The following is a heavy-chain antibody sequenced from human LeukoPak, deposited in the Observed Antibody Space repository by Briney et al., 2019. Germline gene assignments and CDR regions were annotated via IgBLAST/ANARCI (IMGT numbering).Heavy chain of an antibody. J-gene: IGHJ3*02. Sequence: ASVKVSCKASGYTFTGYYMHWVRQAPGQGLEWMGWINPNSGGTNYAQKFQGRVTMTRDTSISTAYMELSRLRSDDMAVYYCAREGSFYIVVVPAASGDAFDIWGQGTMVTVSS. V-gene: IGHV1-2*02. D-gene: IGHD2-2*01. CDR3: AREGSFYIVVVPAASGDAFDI. CDR2: INPNSGGT. CDR1: GYTFTGYY.